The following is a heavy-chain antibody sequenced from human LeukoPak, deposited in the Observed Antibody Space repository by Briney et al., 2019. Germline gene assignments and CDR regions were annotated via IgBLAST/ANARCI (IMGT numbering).Heavy chain of an antibody. J-gene: IGHJ5*02. Sequence: GGSLRLSCAASGFTFSSYAMSWVRQAPGKGLEWVSAFSGSGGDTYYADSVKGRFTISRDNAENSLYLQMNSLRAEDTAVYYCTRRFGLWGQGTLVTVSS. CDR3: TRRFGL. V-gene: IGHV3-23*01. CDR1: GFTFSSYA. CDR2: FSGSGGDT.